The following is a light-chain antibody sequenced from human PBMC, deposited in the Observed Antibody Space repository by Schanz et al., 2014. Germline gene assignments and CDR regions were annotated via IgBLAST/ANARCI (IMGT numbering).Light chain of an antibody. J-gene: IGKJ3*01. Sequence: EIVLTQSPGTLSLSPGERATLSCRASQSVSSSYLAWYQQKPGQAPRLLIYDASNRATGIPARFSGSGSRTDFALTISSLQPEDFATYYCQQSYSPPFTFGPGTKVDIK. CDR2: DAS. CDR1: QSVSSSY. CDR3: QQSYSPPFT. V-gene: IGKV3D-20*02.